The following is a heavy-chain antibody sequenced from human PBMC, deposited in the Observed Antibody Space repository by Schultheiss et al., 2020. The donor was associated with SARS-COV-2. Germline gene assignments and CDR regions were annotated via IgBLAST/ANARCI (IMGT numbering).Heavy chain of an antibody. CDR3: ASGGTGDFSDY. CDR2: ISSRSTYI. Sequence: GESLKISCAASGFTFSSYGMHWVRQAPGKGLEWVSSISSRSTYIYYADSVKGRFTISRDNAKNSLFLQMSSLRDEDTAVYYCASGGTGDFSDYWGQGTLVTVSS. CDR1: GFTFSSYG. V-gene: IGHV3-21*01. J-gene: IGHJ4*02. D-gene: IGHD7-27*01.